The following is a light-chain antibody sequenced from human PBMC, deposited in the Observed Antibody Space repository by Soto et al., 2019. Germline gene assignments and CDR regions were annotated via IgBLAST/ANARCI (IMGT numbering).Light chain of an antibody. J-gene: IGKJ1*01. CDR1: QSISSW. Sequence: DIQMTQSPSTLSASVGDRVTITCRASQSISSWLAWYQQKPGKAPKLLIYKASSLKSGVPSRFSGSGSGTEFTLTNSSLQPDDLATYHCQQYNSFPTFGQGTKVEIK. CDR3: QQYNSFPT. V-gene: IGKV1-5*03. CDR2: KAS.